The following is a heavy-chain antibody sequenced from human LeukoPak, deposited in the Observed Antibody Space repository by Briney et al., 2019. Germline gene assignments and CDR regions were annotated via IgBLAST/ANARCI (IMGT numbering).Heavy chain of an antibody. CDR3: ARDLDFSVDV. Sequence: GALRLSCAASGFTFSSYEMNWVRQAPGKGLEWVSYISSSGSTIYYADSVKGRFTISRDNAKNSLYLQMNSLRAEDTAVYYCARDLDFSVDVWGQGTTVIVSS. CDR1: GFTFSSYE. J-gene: IGHJ6*02. CDR2: ISSSGSTI. D-gene: IGHD3/OR15-3a*01. V-gene: IGHV3-48*03.